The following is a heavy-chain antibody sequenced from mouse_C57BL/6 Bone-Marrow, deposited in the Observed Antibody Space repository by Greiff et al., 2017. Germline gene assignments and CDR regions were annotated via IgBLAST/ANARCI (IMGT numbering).Heavy chain of an antibody. V-gene: IGHV3-6*01. J-gene: IGHJ2*01. CDR3: ARRGTTVVAPFDY. CDR1: GYSITSGYY. CDR2: ISYDGSN. D-gene: IGHD1-1*01. Sequence: ESGPGLVKPSQSLSLTCSVTGYSITSGYYWNWIRQFPGNKLEWMGYISYDGSNNYNPSLKNRISITRDTSKNQFFLKLNSVTTEDTATYYCARRGTTVVAPFDYWGQGTTLTVSS.